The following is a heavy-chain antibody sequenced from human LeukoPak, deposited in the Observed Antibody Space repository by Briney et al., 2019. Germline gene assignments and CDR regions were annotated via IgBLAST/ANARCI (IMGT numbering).Heavy chain of an antibody. CDR2: INHSGST. Sequence: SETLSLTCAVYGGSFSGYYWSWIRQPPGKGLEWIGEINHSGSTNYNPSLKSRVTISVDTSKNQFSLKLSSVTAADTAVYYCARHGRDSRYCSSTSCPLKLDYWGQGTPVTVSS. V-gene: IGHV4-34*01. CDR3: ARHGRDSRYCSSTSCPLKLDY. D-gene: IGHD2-2*01. J-gene: IGHJ4*02. CDR1: GGSFSGYY.